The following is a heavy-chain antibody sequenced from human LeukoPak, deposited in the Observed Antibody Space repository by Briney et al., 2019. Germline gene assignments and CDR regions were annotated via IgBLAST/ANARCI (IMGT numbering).Heavy chain of an antibody. CDR3: ARGGRQLWQSYFDD. CDR1: GYTFTSYF. V-gene: IGHV1-46*01. D-gene: IGHD5-18*01. J-gene: IGHJ4*03. Sequence: GASVKVSCEASGYTFTSYFMHWVRQAPGQGLEWMGIIKPSGGSTTYPQKFQGRLTMTGDMSTSTFYMELSSLTSEDTAIYYCARGGRQLWQSYFDDWGQGTLVTVSS. CDR2: IKPSGGST.